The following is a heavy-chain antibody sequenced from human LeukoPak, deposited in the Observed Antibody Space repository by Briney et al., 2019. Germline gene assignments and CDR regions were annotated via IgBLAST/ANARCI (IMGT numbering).Heavy chain of an antibody. D-gene: IGHD3-22*01. CDR1: GGSISSGDYY. J-gene: IGHJ5*02. Sequence: SSETLSLTCTVSGGSISSGDYYWSWIRQPPGKGLEWIGYIYYSGSTYYNPSLKSRVTISVDTSKNQFSLKLSSVTAADTPVYYCARGPDSSGYYSGSWFEPWGQGTLVTVSS. CDR3: ARGPDSSGYYSGSWFEP. V-gene: IGHV4-30-4*01. CDR2: IYYSGST.